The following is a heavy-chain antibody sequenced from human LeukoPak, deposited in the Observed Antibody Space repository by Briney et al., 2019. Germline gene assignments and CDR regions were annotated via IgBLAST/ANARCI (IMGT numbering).Heavy chain of an antibody. D-gene: IGHD3-16*01. J-gene: IGHJ4*02. Sequence: SETLSLTCTVSGGSISSSSYYWGWIRQPPGKGLEWIGSIYYSGSTYYNPSLKSRVTISVDTSKNQFSLKLSSVTAADTAVYYCARRGDRWDYWGQGTLVTVSS. CDR3: ARRGDRWDY. V-gene: IGHV4-39*01. CDR2: IYYSGST. CDR1: GGSISSSSYY.